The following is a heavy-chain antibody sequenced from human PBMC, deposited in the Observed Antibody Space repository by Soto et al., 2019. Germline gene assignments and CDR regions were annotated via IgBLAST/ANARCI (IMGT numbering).Heavy chain of an antibody. CDR1: GFTFSSYG. Sequence: QVQLVESGGGVVQPGRSLRLSCAASGFTFSSYGMHWVRQAPGKGLEWVAVIWYDGSNKYYADSVKGRFTISRDNSKNTLYLQMNSLRAEDTAVYYCARFAGDYDILTDDLDYWGQGTLVTVSS. J-gene: IGHJ4*02. V-gene: IGHV3-33*01. CDR3: ARFAGDYDILTDDLDY. CDR2: IWYDGSNK. D-gene: IGHD3-9*01.